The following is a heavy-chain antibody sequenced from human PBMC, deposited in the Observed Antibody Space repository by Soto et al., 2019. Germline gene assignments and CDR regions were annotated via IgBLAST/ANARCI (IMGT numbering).Heavy chain of an antibody. Sequence: ASVKVSCKASCYTFTSYGMRWVRQAPVQGLEWMGWISAYNGNTNYAPKLQGRVTMPTDTSTSTAYMELRSLRSDDTAVYYCARDPDSSGWRYYYYYGMNVWGQGTTVTVSS. D-gene: IGHD6-19*01. CDR2: ISAYNGNT. CDR3: ARDPDSSGWRYYYYYGMNV. J-gene: IGHJ6*02. CDR1: CYTFTSYG. V-gene: IGHV1-18*04.